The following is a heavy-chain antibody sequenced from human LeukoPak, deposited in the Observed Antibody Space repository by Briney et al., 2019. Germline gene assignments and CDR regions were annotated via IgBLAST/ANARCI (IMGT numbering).Heavy chain of an antibody. V-gene: IGHV3-30-3*01. CDR2: ISYDGSNK. J-gene: IGHJ3*02. CDR1: GFTFSSYA. CDR3: ARELAVAGIDAFDI. D-gene: IGHD6-19*01. Sequence: GGSLRLSCAASGFTFSSYAMHWVRQAPGKGLEWVAVISYDGSNKYYADSVKGRFTISRDNSKNTLYLQMNSLRAEDTAVYYCARELAVAGIDAFDIWGQGTMVTVSS.